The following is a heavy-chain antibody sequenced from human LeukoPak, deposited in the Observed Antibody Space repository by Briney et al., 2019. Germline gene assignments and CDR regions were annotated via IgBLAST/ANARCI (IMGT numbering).Heavy chain of an antibody. D-gene: IGHD1-26*01. CDR1: GFTFNSYS. V-gene: IGHV3-21*06. Sequence: RGGSLRLSCGVSGFTFNSYSMNWVRQAPGKGLEWVASIIGSGSEMFYADSLKGRFTISRDNSENSLYLQMNSLRVEDTAVYYCAKVQSDIVGAMFFAFDVWGQGTMVSVSS. J-gene: IGHJ3*01. CDR2: IIGSGSEM. CDR3: AKVQSDIVGAMFFAFDV.